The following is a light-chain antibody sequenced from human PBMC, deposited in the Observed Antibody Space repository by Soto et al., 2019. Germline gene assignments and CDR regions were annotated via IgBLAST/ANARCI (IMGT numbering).Light chain of an antibody. V-gene: IGLV2-23*02. CDR3: SSFARRNSWF. CDR1: NSDVGNYNH. J-gene: IGLJ2*01. CDR2: EVS. Sequence: QSALTQPASVSGSPGQSITISCTGTNSDVGNYNHVSWYQQHPGKAPKLMIYEVSKRPSGVSNRFSGSKSANTASLTISGPRGGEEADYYCSSFARRNSWFFGGGTKLT.